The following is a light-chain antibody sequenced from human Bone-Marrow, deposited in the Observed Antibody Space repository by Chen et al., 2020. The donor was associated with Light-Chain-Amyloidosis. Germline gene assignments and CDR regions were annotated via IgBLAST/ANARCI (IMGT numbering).Light chain of an antibody. V-gene: IGLV1-40*01. CDR2: GNS. Sequence: QSVLTQPPSASGTPGQRVTISCTGSSSNIGAGYDVHWYQQLPGTAPKLLIYGNSNRPSGDPERFSGSKSGASDSLGVSGLQAEDEADYYCQSYGSSLSGVVFGGGTKLTVL. J-gene: IGLJ2*01. CDR1: SSNIGAGYD. CDR3: QSYGSSLSGVV.